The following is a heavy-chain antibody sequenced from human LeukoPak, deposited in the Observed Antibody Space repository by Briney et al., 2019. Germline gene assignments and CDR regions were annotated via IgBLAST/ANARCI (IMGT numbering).Heavy chain of an antibody. Sequence: ASVKVSCKASGYTFTSYDIHWVRQATGQGLEWMGWMNPNSGNTGYAQKFQGRVTMTRNTSISTAYMELSSLRSEDTAVYYCARVVFFWSGYYYYYMDVWGKGTTVTVSS. V-gene: IGHV1-8*01. J-gene: IGHJ6*03. CDR1: GYTFTSYD. CDR2: MNPNSGNT. D-gene: IGHD3-3*01. CDR3: ARVVFFWSGYYYYYMDV.